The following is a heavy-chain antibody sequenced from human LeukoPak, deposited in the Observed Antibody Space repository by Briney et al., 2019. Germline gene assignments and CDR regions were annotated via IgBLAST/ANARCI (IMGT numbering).Heavy chain of an antibody. CDR1: GFTFSSYA. V-gene: IGHV3-30*04. D-gene: IGHD7-27*01. J-gene: IGHJ4*02. CDR3: ARCNWGPDY. CDR2: ISYDGSNK. Sequence: PGGSLRLSCAASGFTFSSYAMHWVRQAPGKGLEWVAVISYDGSNKYYADSVKGRFTISRDNSKNTLYLQMNSLRAEDTAVYYCARCNWGPDYWGQGTLVTVSS.